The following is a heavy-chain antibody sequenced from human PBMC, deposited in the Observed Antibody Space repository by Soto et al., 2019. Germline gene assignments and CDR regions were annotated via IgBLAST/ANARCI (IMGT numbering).Heavy chain of an antibody. CDR1: GYTFTSYG. CDR3: ARDLAAADY. Sequence: ASVKVSCKASGYTFTSYGISWVRQAPGQGLEWMGWISANNGNTNYAQKFQGRVTMTTDTSTSTVYMELSSLRFEDTAVYYCARDLAAADYWGQGTLVTVSS. V-gene: IGHV1-18*01. D-gene: IGHD6-13*01. J-gene: IGHJ4*02. CDR2: ISANNGNT.